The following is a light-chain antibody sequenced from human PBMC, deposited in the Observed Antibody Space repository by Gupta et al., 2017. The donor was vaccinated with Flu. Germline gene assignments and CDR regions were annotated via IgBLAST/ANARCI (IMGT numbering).Light chain of an antibody. V-gene: IGLV5-37*01. CDR2: PHSDSDY. Sequence: QPVLTQPPSSSASRGDSARLTCTLPNNMNVGHYNIWWYQQKPGSPPRFHLCPHSDSDYVQGSGVPSRFSGSKDTSANSGILFSSGLQTEDEAVYYCMIWPNNAWVFGGGTRLTVL. J-gene: IGLJ3*02. CDR3: MIWPNNAWV. CDR1: NNMNVGHYN.